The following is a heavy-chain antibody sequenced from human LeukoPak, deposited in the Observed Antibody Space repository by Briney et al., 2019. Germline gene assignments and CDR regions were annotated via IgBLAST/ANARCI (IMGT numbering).Heavy chain of an antibody. CDR2: MNPNSGNT. D-gene: IGHD3-9*01. V-gene: IGHV1-8*01. CDR1: GYTFTSYD. Sequence: ASVKVSFKASGYTFTSYDINWVRQATGQGLEWMGWMNPNSGNTGYAQKFQGRVTMTRNTSISTAYMELSSLRSEDTAVYYCARGLYDILTGYFLGDDYWGQGTLVTVSS. CDR3: ARGLYDILTGYFLGDDY. J-gene: IGHJ4*02.